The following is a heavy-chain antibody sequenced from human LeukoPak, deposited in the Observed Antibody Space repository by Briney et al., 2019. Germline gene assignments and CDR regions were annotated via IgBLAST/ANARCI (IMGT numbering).Heavy chain of an antibody. V-gene: IGHV4-39*07. Sequence: PSETLSLTSTVSGGSISSSSYYWGWIRQPPGKGLEWIGSIYYSGSTYYNPSLKSRVTISVDTSKNQFSLKLSSVTAADTAVYYCARASDILTGSTDYWGQGTLVTVSS. CDR1: GGSISSSSYY. CDR3: ARASDILTGSTDY. J-gene: IGHJ4*02. D-gene: IGHD3-9*01. CDR2: IYYSGST.